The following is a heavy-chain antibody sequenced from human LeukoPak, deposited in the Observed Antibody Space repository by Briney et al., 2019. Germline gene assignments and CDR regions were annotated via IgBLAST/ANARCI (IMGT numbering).Heavy chain of an antibody. Sequence: SETLSLTCGVSGDSISGYYWSWIRQPPGKGLEWIGYISYSGSSNYNPSLKSRVTISVDTSKNQFSLRLTSLTAADTAVYYCARDRRGIVAGAIWGQGTMVMVSS. V-gene: IGHV4-59*01. D-gene: IGHD3-22*01. CDR1: GDSISGYY. J-gene: IGHJ3*02. CDR3: ARDRRGIVAGAI. CDR2: ISYSGSS.